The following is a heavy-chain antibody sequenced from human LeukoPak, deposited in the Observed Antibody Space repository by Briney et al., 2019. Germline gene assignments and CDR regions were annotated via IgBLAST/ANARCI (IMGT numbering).Heavy chain of an antibody. D-gene: IGHD4-23*01. V-gene: IGHV3-74*01. CDR3: ARATPYGGKRRYWFDP. CDR2: INSDGSST. J-gene: IGHJ5*02. CDR1: GFTFSSYW. Sequence: GGSLRLSCAASGFTFSSYWMHWVRQAPGKGLVWVSRINSDGSSTSYADSVKGRFTISRDNAKNTLYLQMNSLRAEDTAVYYCARATPYGGKRRYWFDPWGQGTLVTVSS.